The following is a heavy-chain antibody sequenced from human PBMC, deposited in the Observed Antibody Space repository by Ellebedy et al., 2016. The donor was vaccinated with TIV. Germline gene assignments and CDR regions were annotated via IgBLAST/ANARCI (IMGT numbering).Heavy chain of an antibody. J-gene: IGHJ6*03. Sequence: AASVKVSCKASGYTFTTYYIHWVRQAPGQGLEWVGIINPSGGSPTYAQKFQGRVTMTGDTSTSTVYLELTSLRSEDTAVYYCGRDTFSSGSHYYYMDVWGNGTTVIVSS. CDR2: INPSGGSP. CDR1: GYTFTTYY. V-gene: IGHV1-46*01. D-gene: IGHD3-22*01. CDR3: GRDTFSSGSHYYYMDV.